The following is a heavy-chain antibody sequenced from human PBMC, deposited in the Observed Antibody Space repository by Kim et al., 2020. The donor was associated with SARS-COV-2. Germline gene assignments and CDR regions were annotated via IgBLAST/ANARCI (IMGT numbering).Heavy chain of an antibody. J-gene: IGHJ5*02. CDR2: ISYEGSKK. Sequence: GGSLRLSCAASGFNFNNFGMHWVRQAPGKGLEWVALISYEGSKKYYADSLKGRFTISRDSSKNTLYLQMNSLRPEDTAVYYCARSAHFWSGHYLDLWGQGTLITVSP. D-gene: IGHD3-3*01. V-gene: IGHV3-30*03. CDR3: ARSAHFWSGHYLDL. CDR1: GFNFNNFG.